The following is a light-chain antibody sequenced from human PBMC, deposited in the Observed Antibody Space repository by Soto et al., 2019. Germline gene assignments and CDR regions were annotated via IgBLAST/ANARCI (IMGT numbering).Light chain of an antibody. CDR3: AAWDDSRNAWV. J-gene: IGLJ3*02. CDR1: SFNIESNA. V-gene: IGLV1-44*01. Sequence: QSVLSQTPSVSGTLGQRVTISCSGSSFNIESNAVNWYQQVPGAAPKLLIYKNNHRPSGVPDRFSGSKSGTSASLAISGLQSADETDYYCAAWDDSRNAWVFGGGTQLTVL. CDR2: KNN.